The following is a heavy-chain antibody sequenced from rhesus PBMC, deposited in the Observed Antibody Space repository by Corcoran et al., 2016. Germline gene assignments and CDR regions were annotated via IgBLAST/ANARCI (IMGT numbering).Heavy chain of an antibody. CDR1: GLTFSSYW. J-gene: IGHJ4*01. CDR3: AKEALL. V-gene: IGHV3S25*01. Sequence: EVQLVESGGGLAKPGGSLRLSCAASGLTFSSYWMNWVRPAPGKGLEWVAAISSGGVTTYYANSVKSRFTISRNNSKNTLSLQMNSLRAEDTAVYYCAKEALLWGQGVLVTVSS. D-gene: IGHD2-15*01. CDR2: ISSGGVTT.